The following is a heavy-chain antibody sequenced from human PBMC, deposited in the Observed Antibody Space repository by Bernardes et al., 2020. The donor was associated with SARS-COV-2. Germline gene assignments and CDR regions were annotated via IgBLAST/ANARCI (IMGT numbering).Heavy chain of an antibody. CDR2: IYPGDSDT. D-gene: IGHD4-17*01. CDR3: ARRRYGDFGVDV. V-gene: IGHV5-51*01. J-gene: IGHJ6*02. Sequence: GEALKIYCKGPDYTFTNYWIGWVRQMPGKGLEWRGIIYPGDSDTKHSPSFQGRVTIPADKSVNTAYLPWSSLKASNTAIFYCARRRYGDFGVDVWGQGTTVTVSS. CDR1: DYTFTNYW.